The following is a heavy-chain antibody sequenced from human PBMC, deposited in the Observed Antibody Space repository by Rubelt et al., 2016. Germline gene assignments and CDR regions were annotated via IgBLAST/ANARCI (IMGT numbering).Heavy chain of an antibody. CDR1: GGSISSSSYY. D-gene: IGHD6-19*01. J-gene: IGHJ4*02. CDR3: ARLSSGWYYFDY. V-gene: IGHV4-39*01. Sequence: QLQLQESGPGLVKPSETLSLTCTVSGGSISSSSYYWGWIRQPPGKGLEWIGSIDYSGSTYYNPSLKSRVTISVDTSKNQFSLKLSSVTAADTAVYYCARLSSGWYYFDYWGQGTLVTVSS. CDR2: IDYSGST.